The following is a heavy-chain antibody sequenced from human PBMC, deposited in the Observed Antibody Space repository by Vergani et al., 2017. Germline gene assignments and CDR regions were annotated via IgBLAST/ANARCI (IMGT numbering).Heavy chain of an antibody. CDR3: ARGHDSSGYYYDY. CDR2: IYHSGST. CDR1: GGSISSGGYS. V-gene: IGHV4-30-2*01. J-gene: IGHJ4*02. D-gene: IGHD3-22*01. Sequence: QLQLQESGSGLVKPSQTLSLTCAVSGGSISSGGYSWSWIRQPPGKGLEWIVYIYHSGSTYYNPSLKSRVTISVDRSKNQFSLKLSYVTAADTAVYYCARGHDSSGYYYDYWGQGTLVTVSS.